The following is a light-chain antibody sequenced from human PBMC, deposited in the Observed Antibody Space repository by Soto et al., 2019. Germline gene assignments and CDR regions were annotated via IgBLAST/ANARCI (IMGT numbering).Light chain of an antibody. CDR2: GAS. J-gene: IGKJ1*01. V-gene: IGKV3-15*01. CDR1: QSVSSN. Sequence: EIVMTQSPATLSVSPGERATLSCRASQSVSSNLAWYQQKPGQAPRLLIYGASTRATGIPARFSGSGSGTGFTVTISRLQSEDFAVYFCLQSNNWPRTFGQGTKVEIK. CDR3: LQSNNWPRT.